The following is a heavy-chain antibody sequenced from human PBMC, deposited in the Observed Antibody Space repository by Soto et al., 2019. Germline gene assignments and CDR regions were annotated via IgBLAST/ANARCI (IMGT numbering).Heavy chain of an antibody. J-gene: IGHJ5*02. Sequence: LSLTCEVSGITSSAYSLNWVRQAPGKGLEWVSYIDFSSTTIYYADSVKGRFTISRDRKSLNLQMNSVRDEDTAVYYCAIIAYGSGTYLSAPWGQGTLVTVSS. CDR3: AIIAYGSGTYLSAP. D-gene: IGHD3-10*01. CDR2: IDFSSTTI. V-gene: IGHV3-48*02. CDR1: GITSSAYS.